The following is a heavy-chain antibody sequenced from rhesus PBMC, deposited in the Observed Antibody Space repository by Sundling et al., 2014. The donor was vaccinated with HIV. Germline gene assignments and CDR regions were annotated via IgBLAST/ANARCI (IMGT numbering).Heavy chain of an antibody. Sequence: EVRLVESGGGLVQPGGSLRLSCAASGFTFSDYYMSWVRQAPGKGPEWVGFIRNKANGGTAEYAASVKGRFTISRDDSKSIASLQMNSLKTEDMAVYYCARAYDSGYYTNYFDYWGQGVLVTVSS. D-gene: IGHD3-28*01. CDR3: ARAYDSGYYTNYFDY. J-gene: IGHJ4*01. CDR2: IRNKANGGTA. V-gene: IGHV3-116*02. CDR1: GFTFSDYY.